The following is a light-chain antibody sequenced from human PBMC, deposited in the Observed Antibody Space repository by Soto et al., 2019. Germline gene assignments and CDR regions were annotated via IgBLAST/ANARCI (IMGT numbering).Light chain of an antibody. Sequence: QSVLTQPPAVSGAPGQRVTISCTGSSSNIGAGYDVHWYQQLPGTAPKLLIYGNSNRPSGVPDRFSGSKSGTSASLAITGLQAEDEADYYCSSYTGSRTLVFGTGTKVTVL. CDR2: GNS. J-gene: IGLJ1*01. CDR3: SSYTGSRTLV. V-gene: IGLV1-40*01. CDR1: SSNIGAGYD.